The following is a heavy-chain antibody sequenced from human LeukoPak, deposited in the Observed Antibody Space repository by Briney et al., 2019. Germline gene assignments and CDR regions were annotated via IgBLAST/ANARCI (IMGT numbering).Heavy chain of an antibody. CDR2: IYYSGST. V-gene: IGHV4-31*03. CDR3: ARGRYSISRGVGYYFDY. D-gene: IGHD6-13*01. J-gene: IGHJ4*01. CDR1: GGSISRGGYY. Sequence: SQSLSLTCLVSGGSISRGGYYWGWIRQHPGKGVEGIGHIYYSGSTYYNPSLKSRFTISVDTSKNPLSLKMSSVTAADTAVYYCARGRYSISRGVGYYFDYWGQGTLVTVSS.